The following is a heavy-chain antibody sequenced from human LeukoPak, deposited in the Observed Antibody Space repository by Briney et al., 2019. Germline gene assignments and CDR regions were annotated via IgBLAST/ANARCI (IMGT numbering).Heavy chain of an antibody. CDR1: GFTFNSYA. V-gene: IGHV3-23*01. CDR3: AKSQGSGEYQLLPYFDY. D-gene: IGHD2-2*01. Sequence: GGSLRLSCAASGFTFNSYAMSWVRQAPGKGLEWVSAISGSGGSTYYADSVKGRFTISRDNSKNTLYLQMNSLRAEDTAVYYCAKSQGSGEYQLLPYFDYWGQGTLVTVSS. CDR2: ISGSGGST. J-gene: IGHJ4*02.